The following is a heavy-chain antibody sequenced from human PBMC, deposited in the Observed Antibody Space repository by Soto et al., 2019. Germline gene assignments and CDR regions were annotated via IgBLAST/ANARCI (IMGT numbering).Heavy chain of an antibody. J-gene: IGHJ4*02. V-gene: IGHV3-33*01. CDR1: GFTFSSYG. CDR2: IWYDGSNK. Sequence: QVQLVESGGGVVQPGRSLRLSCEASGFTFSSYGMHWVRQAPGKGLEWVAVIWYDGSNKYYADSVKGRFTISRDNSKNTLFLQMNSLRAEDTAVYYCARDLGYSSSLYFDYWGQGTLVTVSS. CDR3: ARDLGYSSSLYFDY. D-gene: IGHD6-6*01.